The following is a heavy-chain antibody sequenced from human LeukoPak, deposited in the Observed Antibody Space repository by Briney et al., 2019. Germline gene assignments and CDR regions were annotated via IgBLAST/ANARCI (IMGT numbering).Heavy chain of an antibody. CDR3: ARDGSYCSGGSCHYNWFDP. Sequence: SETLSLTCAVSGYSISSGYYWGWIRQPPGKGLEWIGSIYHSGSTYYNPSLKSRVTISVDTSKNQFSLKLSSVTAADTAVYYCARDGSYCSGGSCHYNWFDPWGQGTLVTVSS. J-gene: IGHJ5*02. D-gene: IGHD2-15*01. CDR1: GYSISSGYY. CDR2: IYHSGST. V-gene: IGHV4-38-2*02.